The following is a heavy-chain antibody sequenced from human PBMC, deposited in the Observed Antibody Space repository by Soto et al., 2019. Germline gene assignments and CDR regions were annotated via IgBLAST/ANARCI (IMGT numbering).Heavy chain of an antibody. J-gene: IGHJ5*02. CDR3: ARETYGDYVGYFDP. V-gene: IGHV4-39*07. CDR2: ISYSDGS. Sequence: SETLSLTCTVSGGSISTRGSISTRSFYWGWMRQPPGKGLEWIASISYSDGSYYNPSLKSRVTISVDRSKNQFSLKVRSVTAADTAVYYCARETYGDYVGYFDPWGQGIQVTVSS. CDR1: GGSISTRGSISTRSFY. D-gene: IGHD4-17*01.